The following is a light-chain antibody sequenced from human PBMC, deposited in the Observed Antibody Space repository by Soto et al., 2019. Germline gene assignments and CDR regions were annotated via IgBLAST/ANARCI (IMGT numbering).Light chain of an antibody. Sequence: SYALTQPPSVSVSPGQTASITCSGDKLGDKYAFWYQQEPGQSPVLVIYQNNKRPSGIPERFSGSNFGNTATLTISGTQAMDEADYYCQAWDSSTVVFGGGTKLNVL. V-gene: IGLV3-1*01. CDR3: QAWDSSTVV. CDR1: KLGDKY. CDR2: QNN. J-gene: IGLJ2*01.